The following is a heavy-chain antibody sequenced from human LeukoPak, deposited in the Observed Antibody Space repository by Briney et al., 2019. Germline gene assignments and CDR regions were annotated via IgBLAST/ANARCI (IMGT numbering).Heavy chain of an antibody. Sequence: GGSPRLSCIASGFTFSTYTMALVRQAQGGGLEWVSAIGGDGGGTFYADSVKGRFAISRDNSKSTLYLQMNSLRAEDTAVYYCLKDFGRNLGGPGYWGRGTLVTVSA. J-gene: IGHJ4*02. D-gene: IGHD3-10*01. V-gene: IGHV3-23*01. CDR3: LKDFGRNLGGPGY. CDR2: IGGDGGGT. CDR1: GFTFSTYT.